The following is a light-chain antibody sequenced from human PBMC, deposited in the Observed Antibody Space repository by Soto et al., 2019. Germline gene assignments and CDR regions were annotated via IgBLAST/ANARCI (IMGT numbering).Light chain of an antibody. CDR1: SSDVRGYNY. J-gene: IGLJ1*01. Sequence: QSALTQPASVSGSPGQSITISCTGTSSDVRGYNYVSWYQQHPGKAPKLIIFEVSNRPSGVSNRFSGSKSGNTASLTISGLQAEDEADYYCSSYTSNTYVFGVGTKLTVL. CDR2: EVS. V-gene: IGLV2-14*01. CDR3: SSYTSNTYV.